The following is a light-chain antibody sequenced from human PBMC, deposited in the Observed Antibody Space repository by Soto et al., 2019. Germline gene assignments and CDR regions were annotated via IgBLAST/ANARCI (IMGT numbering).Light chain of an antibody. CDR1: QSVLYSSNNKNY. CDR2: WAS. CDR3: QQYYSTSYT. Sequence: DIVMTQSPDSLAVSLGERATINCKSSQSVLYSSNNKNYLAWYQQKPGQPPKLLIYWASTRESGVPDRFSGSGSGTDFTLTISSLQAEDVAVYYCQQYYSTSYTFRQGTKLEIK. J-gene: IGKJ2*01. V-gene: IGKV4-1*01.